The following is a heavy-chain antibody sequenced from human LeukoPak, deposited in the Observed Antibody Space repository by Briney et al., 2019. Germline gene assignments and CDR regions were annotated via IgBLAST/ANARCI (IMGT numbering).Heavy chain of an antibody. J-gene: IGHJ4*02. D-gene: IGHD3-9*01. Sequence: SETLSLTCTVSGGSISSSSYYWGWIRQPPGKGLEWIGSIYYSGSTCYNPSLKSRVTISVDTSKNQFSLKLSSVTAADTAVYYCARLSSDAYDILTGYYFDYWGQGTLVTVSS. V-gene: IGHV4-39*07. CDR1: GGSISSSSYY. CDR3: ARLSSDAYDILTGYYFDY. CDR2: IYYSGST.